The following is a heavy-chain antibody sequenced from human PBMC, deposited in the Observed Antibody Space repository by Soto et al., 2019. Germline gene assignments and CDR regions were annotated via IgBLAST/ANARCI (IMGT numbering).Heavy chain of an antibody. D-gene: IGHD3-10*01. Sequence: QAQLVESGGGEVQPGRSLRLSCAASGFTFSSYGMHWVRQAPGTALEWVAVISYDGGLQHYAVSVKGRFTTSRDNSKNMVLVQMNSLRAEDTAVYYWVSDRGNGHVFAPTSWGQGARVCVSS. V-gene: IGHV3-30*03. CDR2: ISYDGGLQ. J-gene: IGHJ5*02. CDR1: GFTFSSYG. CDR3: VSDRGNGHVFAPTS.